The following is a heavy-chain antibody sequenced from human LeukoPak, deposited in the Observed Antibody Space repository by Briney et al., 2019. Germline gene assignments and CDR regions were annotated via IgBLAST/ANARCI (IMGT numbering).Heavy chain of an antibody. V-gene: IGHV3-33*01. CDR3: ARGITGTTGFDY. CDR2: IWYDGSNK. J-gene: IGHJ4*02. Sequence: GGSLRLSCAASGFTFSSYGMHWVRQAPGKGLEWVAVIWYDGSNKYYADSVKGRFTISRDNSKNTLYLKMNSLRAEDTAVYYCARGITGTTGFDYWGQGTLVTVSS. D-gene: IGHD1-7*01. CDR1: GFTFSSYG.